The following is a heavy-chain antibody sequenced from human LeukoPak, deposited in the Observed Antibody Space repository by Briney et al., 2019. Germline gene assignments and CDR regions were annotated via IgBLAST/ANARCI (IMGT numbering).Heavy chain of an antibody. J-gene: IGHJ4*02. D-gene: IGHD3-22*01. CDR2: IYYSGGT. Sequence: SETLSLTCTVSGGSIGSYYWGWIRQPPGKGQEWIGSIYYSGGTYYNPSLKSRVTISVDTSKNQFSLKLSSVTAADTAVYYCARTFLYYDSSGYYEYYFDYWGQGTLVTVSS. CDR1: GGSIGSYY. V-gene: IGHV4-39*01. CDR3: ARTFLYYDSSGYYEYYFDY.